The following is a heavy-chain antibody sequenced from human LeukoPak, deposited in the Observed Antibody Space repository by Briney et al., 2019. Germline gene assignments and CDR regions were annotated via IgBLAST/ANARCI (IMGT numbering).Heavy chain of an antibody. J-gene: IGHJ4*02. CDR2: IWYDGSNK. CDR3: AREYRAVAAPFDY. V-gene: IGHV3-33*01. Sequence: GRSLRLSCAASGFTFSSYGMHWVRQAPGKGLEWVAVIWYDGSNKYYADSVKSRFTISRDNSKNTLYLQMNSLRAEDTAVYYCAREYRAVAAPFDYWGQGTLVTVSS. D-gene: IGHD6-19*01. CDR1: GFTFSSYG.